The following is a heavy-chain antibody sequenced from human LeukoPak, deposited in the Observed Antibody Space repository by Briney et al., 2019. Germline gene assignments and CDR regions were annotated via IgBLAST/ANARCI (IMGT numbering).Heavy chain of an antibody. CDR3: ANWGSAFDS. CDR1: GFTFSKYW. D-gene: IGHD7-27*01. V-gene: IGHV3-74*01. Sequence: GGSLRLSCAASGFTFSKYWLHWVRQAPGRGVVWVSRIYIEGSGTSYADSVKGRFTMSRDNPKNTLFLQMTSLKAEGPAGYYCANWGSAFDSWGQGTMVIVSS. J-gene: IGHJ3*02. CDR2: IYIEGSGT.